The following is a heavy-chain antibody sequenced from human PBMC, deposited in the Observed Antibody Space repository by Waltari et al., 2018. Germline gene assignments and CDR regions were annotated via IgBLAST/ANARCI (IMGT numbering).Heavy chain of an antibody. CDR3: ARGPMLDYGDNSGHYYYGLDV. CDR2: ISHSGST. V-gene: IGHV4-34*01. Sequence: QVQLQQWGAGLLKPSETLSLPCAVYGESFTGYFWRWIRQPPGKGLEWIGEISHSGSTNFNPSLKNRVTISVDTSKNQFSLKLRSVTAADAAVYFCARGPMLDYGDNSGHYYYGLDVWGQGTTVIVSS. D-gene: IGHD4-17*01. J-gene: IGHJ6*02. CDR1: GESFTGYF.